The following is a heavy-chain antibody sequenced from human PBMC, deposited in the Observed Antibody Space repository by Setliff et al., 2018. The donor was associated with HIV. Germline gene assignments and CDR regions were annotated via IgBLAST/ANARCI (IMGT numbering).Heavy chain of an antibody. CDR3: AHNHLAVAGSHYFDY. CDR1: GFSLSTNGVG. Sequence: SGPTLVNPTQTLTLTCTFSGFSLSTNGVGVGWIRQPPGKALEWLALIYWDADKRYSPSPKNRLTITKDTSKNQVLLTMTNMDPLDTATYYCAHNHLAVAGSHYFDYWGQGTLVTVSS. D-gene: IGHD6-19*01. CDR2: IYWDADK. V-gene: IGHV2-5*02. J-gene: IGHJ4*02.